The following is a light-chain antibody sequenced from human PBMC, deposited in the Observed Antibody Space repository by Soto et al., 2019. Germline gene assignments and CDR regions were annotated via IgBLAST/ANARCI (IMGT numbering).Light chain of an antibody. V-gene: IGKV1-5*01. J-gene: IGKJ1*01. Sequence: DIPMTQSPSTLSASLGDRVTITCRASQSISSWLAWYQQKPGKAPKLLIYDASTLQIGVPSRFSGSGSGTEFTLTISSLQPDDFATYYCQQFNSYPWTFGQGTKVEIK. CDR1: QSISSW. CDR3: QQFNSYPWT. CDR2: DAS.